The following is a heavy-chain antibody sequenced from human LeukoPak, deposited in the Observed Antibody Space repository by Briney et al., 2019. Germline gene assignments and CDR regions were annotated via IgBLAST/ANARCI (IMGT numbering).Heavy chain of an antibody. CDR1: GYTFTGYY. Sequence: EASVNVSCKASGYTFTGYYMHWVRQAPGQGLEWMGRINPNSGGTNYAQKFQGRVTMTRDTSISTAYMELSRLRSDDTAVYYCARGMVPAAISEYYFDYWGQGTLVTVSS. D-gene: IGHD2-2*02. V-gene: IGHV1-2*06. CDR2: INPNSGGT. J-gene: IGHJ4*02. CDR3: ARGMVPAAISEYYFDY.